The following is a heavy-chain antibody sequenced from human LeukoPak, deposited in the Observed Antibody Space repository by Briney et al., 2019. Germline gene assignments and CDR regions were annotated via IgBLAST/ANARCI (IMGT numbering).Heavy chain of an antibody. CDR1: GGSISSSSYY. V-gene: IGHV4-39*02. Sequence: SETLSLTCTVSGGSISSSSYYWGWIRQPPGKGLEWIGSIYYSGSTYYNPSLKSRVTISVDTSKNQFSLKLSSVTAAGTAVYYCAREIPLRALDYWGQGTLVTVSS. D-gene: IGHD3-10*01. CDR2: IYYSGST. CDR3: AREIPLRALDY. J-gene: IGHJ4*02.